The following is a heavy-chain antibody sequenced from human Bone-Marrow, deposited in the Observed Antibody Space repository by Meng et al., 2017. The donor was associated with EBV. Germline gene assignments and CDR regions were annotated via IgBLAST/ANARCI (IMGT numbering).Heavy chain of an antibody. Sequence: EVRLVESGGGLVQPGGSLRLSCVVSGIPFSSYGMSWVRQAPGKGLEWVSGISDSGDSTWYADSVKGRFTISRDNSKNTLYLQMNSLTVEDTAIYYCALKGYWGQGTLVTVSS. V-gene: IGHV3-23*04. CDR2: ISDSGDST. J-gene: IGHJ4*02. CDR3: ALKGY. CDR1: GIPFSSYG.